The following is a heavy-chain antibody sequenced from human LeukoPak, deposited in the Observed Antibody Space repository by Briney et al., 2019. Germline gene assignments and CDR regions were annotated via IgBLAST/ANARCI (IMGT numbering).Heavy chain of an antibody. J-gene: IGHJ3*02. V-gene: IGHV1-2*02. CDR3: GVTIAVAGTGSAFDI. D-gene: IGHD6-19*01. CDR1: GYTFTGYY. CDR2: INPNSGGT. Sequence: ASVKVSCKASGYTFTGYYMHWVRQAPGQGLEWMGWINPNSGGTNYAQKFQGRVTMTRDTSISTAYMELSRLRSDDTAVYYRGVTIAVAGTGSAFDIWGQGTMVTVSS.